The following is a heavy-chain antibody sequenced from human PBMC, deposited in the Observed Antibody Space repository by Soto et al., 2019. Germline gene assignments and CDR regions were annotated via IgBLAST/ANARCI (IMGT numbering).Heavy chain of an antibody. CDR1: GDSISRNGNY. V-gene: IGHV4-31*03. Sequence: QVQLQESGPGLVRPSETLSLTCTVSGDSISRNGNYWSWIRQHPGQGLEWIGYIHYSGSTYYTPSLKSRVTITVDTSKNQCSLNLTSVTAADTAVYFCARVRVGKQPSPTPAPLHFDFWGQGALVTVSS. J-gene: IGHJ4*02. CDR3: ARVRVGKQPSPTPAPLHFDF. CDR2: IHYSGST. D-gene: IGHD1-1*01.